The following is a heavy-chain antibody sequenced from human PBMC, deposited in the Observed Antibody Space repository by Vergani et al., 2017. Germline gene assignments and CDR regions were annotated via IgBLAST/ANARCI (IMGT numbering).Heavy chain of an antibody. Sequence: QLQLQESVPVLVKPSATLSLTCSVSGASIRSSNYYWGWIRQPPGKGLEWIASIYYSGSTYYNPSLKSRVTISLDTSKNQFSLKLSSVTAADTAVYFCARHSTVEWLVKLGWIDPWGQGILVTVSS. J-gene: IGHJ5*02. CDR3: ARHSTVEWLVKLGWIDP. CDR2: IYYSGST. D-gene: IGHD6-19*01. V-gene: IGHV4-39*01. CDR1: GASIRSSNYY.